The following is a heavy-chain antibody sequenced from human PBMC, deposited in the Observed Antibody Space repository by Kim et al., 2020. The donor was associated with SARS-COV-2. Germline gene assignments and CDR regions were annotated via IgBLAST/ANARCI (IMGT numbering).Heavy chain of an antibody. CDR2: IYYSGST. D-gene: IGHD3-22*01. CDR1: GGSISSSSYY. Sequence: SETLSLTCTVSGGSISSSSYYWGWIRQPPGKGLEWIGSIYYSGSTYYNPSLKSRVTISVDTSKNQFSLKLSSVTAADTAVYYCAAQRRPYYYDSTLRGDAFDIWRQGTMVTVSS. V-gene: IGHV4-39*07. CDR3: AAQRRPYYYDSTLRGDAFDI. J-gene: IGHJ3*02.